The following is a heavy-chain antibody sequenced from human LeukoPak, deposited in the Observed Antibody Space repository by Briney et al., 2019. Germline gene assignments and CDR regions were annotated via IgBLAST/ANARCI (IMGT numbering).Heavy chain of an antibody. CDR1: GFTVSSNY. V-gene: IGHV3-66*03. CDR3: TKERRRDDILTGSFSD. D-gene: IGHD3-9*01. Sequence: GGSLRLSCAASGFTVSSNYMSWVRQAPGKGLEWVSVTYSNGRTYYADSVKGRFTISRDISKNTLYLQMSSLRAEDTAVYYCTKERRRDDILTGSFSDWGQGILVTVSS. CDR2: TYSNGRT. J-gene: IGHJ4*02.